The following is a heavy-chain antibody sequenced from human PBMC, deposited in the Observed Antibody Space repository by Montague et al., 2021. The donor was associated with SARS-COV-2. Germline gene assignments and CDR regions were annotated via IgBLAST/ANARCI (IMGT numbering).Heavy chain of an antibody. CDR3: ARGARQGYGFRLGSFDS. J-gene: IGHJ4*02. CDR1: GGSFSGYY. V-gene: IGHV4-34*01. Sequence: SETLSLTCAVYGGSFSGYYWNWIRQPPGKGLEWIGEINHSGSTNYNPSLKSRVTMSVDTYKNQFSLKLSSVTAADTAVYYCARGARQGYGFRLGSFDSWGQGTLVTVS. CDR2: INHSGST. D-gene: IGHD3-10*01.